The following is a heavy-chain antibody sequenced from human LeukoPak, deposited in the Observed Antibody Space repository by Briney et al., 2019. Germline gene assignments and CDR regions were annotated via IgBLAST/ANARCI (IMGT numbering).Heavy chain of an antibody. D-gene: IGHD6-19*01. J-gene: IGHJ5*02. CDR1: GGSISSSSYY. CDR2: IYYSGST. V-gene: IGHV4-39*07. CDR3: ARDRYSSGWYLFGENWFDP. Sequence: SETLSLTCTVSGGSISSSSYYWGWIRQPPGKGLEWIGSIYYSGSTYYNPSLKSRVTISVDTSKNQFSLKLSSVTAADTAVYYCARDRYSSGWYLFGENWFDPWGQGTLVTVSS.